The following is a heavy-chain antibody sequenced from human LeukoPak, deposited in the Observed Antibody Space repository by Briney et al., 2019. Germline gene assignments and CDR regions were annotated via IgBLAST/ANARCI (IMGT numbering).Heavy chain of an antibody. CDR3: ARDCREFGELLPTYYFDY. CDR1: GGSISSYY. CDR2: IYYSGST. J-gene: IGHJ4*02. Sequence: SETLSLTCTVSGGSISSYYWSWIRQPPGKGLEWIGSIYYSGSTNYNPSLKSRVTISVDTSKNQFSLKLSSVTAADTAVYYCARDCREFGELLPTYYFDYWGQGTLVTVSS. D-gene: IGHD3-10*01. V-gene: IGHV4-59*12.